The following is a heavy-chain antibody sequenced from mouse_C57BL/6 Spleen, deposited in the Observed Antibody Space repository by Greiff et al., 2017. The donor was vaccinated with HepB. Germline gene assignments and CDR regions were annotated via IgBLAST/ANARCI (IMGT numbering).Heavy chain of an antibody. CDR1: GFTFSDFY. CDR3: ARALYDYHAMDY. CDR2: SRNKANDYTT. D-gene: IGHD2-3*01. Sequence: EVKVVESGGGLVQSGRSLRLSCAPSGFTFSDFYMEWVRQAPGKGLEWIAASRNKANDYTTEYSASVKGRFIVSRDTSQSILYLQMNALRAEDTAIYYCARALYDYHAMDYWGQGTSVTVSS. V-gene: IGHV7-1*01. J-gene: IGHJ4*01.